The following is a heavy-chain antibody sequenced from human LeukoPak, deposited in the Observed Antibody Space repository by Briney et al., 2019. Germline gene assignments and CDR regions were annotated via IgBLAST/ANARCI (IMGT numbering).Heavy chain of an antibody. CDR2: ISSSGSTI. V-gene: IGHV3-11*04. D-gene: IGHD6-19*01. Sequence: GGSLRLSCAASGFTFSDYYMSWIRQAPGKGLEWVSYISSSGSTIYYADSVKGRFTIARDNAKNSLYLQMNSLRAEDTAVYYCARDPSSFDAFDIWGQGTMVTVSS. CDR1: GFTFSDYY. J-gene: IGHJ3*02. CDR3: ARDPSSFDAFDI.